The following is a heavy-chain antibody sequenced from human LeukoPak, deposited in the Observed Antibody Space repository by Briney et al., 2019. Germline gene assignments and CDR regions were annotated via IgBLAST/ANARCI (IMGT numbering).Heavy chain of an antibody. D-gene: IGHD6-13*01. V-gene: IGHV1-18*01. CDR3: ARDLFSLWQGIAAAGTVFDY. CDR2: ISAYNGNT. J-gene: IGHJ4*02. Sequence: ASVKVSCKASGYTFTSYGISWVRQAPGQGLEWMGWISAYNGNTNYAQKLQGRVTMTTDTSTSTAYMELRSLRSDDTAVYYCARDLFSLWQGIAAAGTVFDYWGQGALVTVSS. CDR1: GYTFTSYG.